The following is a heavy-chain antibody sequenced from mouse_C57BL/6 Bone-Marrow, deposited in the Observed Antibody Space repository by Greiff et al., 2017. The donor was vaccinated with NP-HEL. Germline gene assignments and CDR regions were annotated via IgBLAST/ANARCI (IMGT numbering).Heavy chain of an antibody. J-gene: IGHJ1*03. CDR1: GFTFSDYG. CDR2: ISSGSSTI. CDR3: ARRLRPYWYFDV. Sequence: EVQLQESGGGLVKPGGSLKLSCAASGFTFSDYGMHWVRQAPEKGLAWVAYISSGSSTIYYADTVKGRFTISRDNAKNTLFLQMTSLRSEDTAMYYCARRLRPYWYFDVWGTGTTVTVSS. D-gene: IGHD2-2*01. V-gene: IGHV5-17*01.